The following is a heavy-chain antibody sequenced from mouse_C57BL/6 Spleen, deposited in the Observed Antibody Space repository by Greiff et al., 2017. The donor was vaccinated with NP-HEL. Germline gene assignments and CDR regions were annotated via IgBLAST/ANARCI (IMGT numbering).Heavy chain of an antibody. CDR3: ARQSYYSNYGGYFDY. CDR1: GFTFSSYT. Sequence: EVHLVESGGGLVKPGGSLKLSCAASGFTFSSYTMSWVRQTPEKRLEWVATISGGGGNTYYPDSVKGRFTISRDNAKNTLYLQMSSLRSEDTALYYCARQSYYSNYGGYFDYWGQGTTLTVSS. D-gene: IGHD2-5*01. V-gene: IGHV5-9*01. J-gene: IGHJ2*01. CDR2: ISGGGGNT.